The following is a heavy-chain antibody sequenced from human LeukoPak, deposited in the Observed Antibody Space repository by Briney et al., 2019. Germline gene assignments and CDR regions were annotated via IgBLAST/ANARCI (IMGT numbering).Heavy chain of an antibody. Sequence: PSETLSLTCTVSNGSISSYYWTWIRQPPGEELEWIGYIYYSGSTNYNPSLESRVTISVDTSKNLFFLRLSSVTAADTAMYYCARDRDTLSLYYMDVWGKGTTVTVSS. V-gene: IGHV4-59*01. D-gene: IGHD2-15*01. CDR3: ARDRDTLSLYYMDV. CDR1: NGSISSYY. CDR2: IYYSGST. J-gene: IGHJ6*03.